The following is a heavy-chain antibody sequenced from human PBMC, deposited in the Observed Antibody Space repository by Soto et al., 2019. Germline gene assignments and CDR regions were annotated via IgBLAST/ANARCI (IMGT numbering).Heavy chain of an antibody. J-gene: IGHJ4*02. V-gene: IGHV3-15*07. D-gene: IGHD5-18*01. CDR1: GFTFSNAW. CDR3: TTGPGIQLWSIIPHFDY. CDR2: IKSKTDGGTT. Sequence: GGSLRLSCAASGFTFSNAWMNWVRQAPGKGLEWVGRIKSKTDGGTTDYAAPVKGRFTISRDDSKNTLYLQMNSLKTEDTAVYYCTTGPGIQLWSIIPHFDYWGQGTLVTVSS.